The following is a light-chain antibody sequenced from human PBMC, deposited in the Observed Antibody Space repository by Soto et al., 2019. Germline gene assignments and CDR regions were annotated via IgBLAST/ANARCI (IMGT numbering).Light chain of an antibody. Sequence: DIQLTQSPSFLSTSVGDRVTVTCRASQGISSYLAWYQQKPGKAPKLLIYAASTLQSGVPSRFSGSGYGTEFTLTISSLQPEDFATYYCQQLFSYPLTFGQGTKLEIK. CDR1: QGISSY. CDR3: QQLFSYPLT. V-gene: IGKV1-9*01. CDR2: AAS. J-gene: IGKJ2*01.